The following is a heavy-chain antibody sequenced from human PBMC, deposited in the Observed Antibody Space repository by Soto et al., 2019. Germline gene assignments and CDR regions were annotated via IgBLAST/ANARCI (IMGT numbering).Heavy chain of an antibody. V-gene: IGHV3-7*05. J-gene: IGHJ3*02. CDR3: ARDVSPGTSSLYFDDFDI. CDR2: IRKDGSKT. D-gene: IGHD6-13*01. CDR1: GFTFSSDW. Sequence: PGGSLRLSCAASGFTFSSDWMTWVRQAPGKGLEWVANIRKDGSKTSYLDSVRGRFTISRDNAQSSLYLQMDSLRAEDTALYYCARDVSPGTSSLYFDDFDIWGQGTMVTVSS.